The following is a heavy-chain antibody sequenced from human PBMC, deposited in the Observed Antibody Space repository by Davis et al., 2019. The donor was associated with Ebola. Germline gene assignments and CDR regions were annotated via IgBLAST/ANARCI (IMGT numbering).Heavy chain of an antibody. V-gene: IGHV3-30*04. Sequence: GGSLRLSCAASGFIFSSYAMHWVRQAPGKGLEWVAAISRDGSNKYSADSVRARFTISRDSSRNTLYLQMSNLRPEDTAVYYCARDGRWLPDYWGQGTLVTVSA. CDR1: GFIFSSYA. J-gene: IGHJ4*02. CDR2: ISRDGSNK. D-gene: IGHD6-19*01. CDR3: ARDGRWLPDY.